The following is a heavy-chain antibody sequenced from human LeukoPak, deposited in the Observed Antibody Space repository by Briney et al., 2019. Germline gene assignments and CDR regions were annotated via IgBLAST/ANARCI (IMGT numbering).Heavy chain of an antibody. CDR3: ARAPRLDDNWFDS. J-gene: IGHJ5*01. CDR2: IGYRNSPI. CDR1: GFTVRNAW. Sequence: GGSLRLSCAASGFTVRNAWMSWVRQAPGKGLEWVSYIGYRNSPIHYADSVKGRFTISRDNAKNSLYLQMNSLRAEDTAVYYCARAPRLDDNWFDSWGQGTLVTVSS. V-gene: IGHV3-48*01.